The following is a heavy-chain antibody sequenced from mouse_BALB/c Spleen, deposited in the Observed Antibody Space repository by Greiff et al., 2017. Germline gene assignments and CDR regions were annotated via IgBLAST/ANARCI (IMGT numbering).Heavy chain of an antibody. V-gene: IGHV5-4*02. D-gene: IGHD1-1*02. Sequence: DVKLVESGGGLVKPGGSLKLSCAASGFTFSDYYMYWVRQTPEKRLEWVATISDGGSYTYYPDSVKGRFTISRDNAKNNLYLQMSSLKSEDTAMYYCARDGNYAMDDWGQGTSVTVSS. J-gene: IGHJ4*01. CDR2: ISDGGSYT. CDR3: ARDGNYAMDD. CDR1: GFTFSDYY.